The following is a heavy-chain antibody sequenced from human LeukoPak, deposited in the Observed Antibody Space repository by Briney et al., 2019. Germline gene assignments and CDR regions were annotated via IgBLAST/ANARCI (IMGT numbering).Heavy chain of an antibody. V-gene: IGHV4-59*01. D-gene: IGHD3-3*01. J-gene: IGHJ4*02. CDR3: ARVTRRSFDY. CDR2: IYYSGST. CDR1: GGSISSYY. Sequence: SETLSLTCTVSGGSISSYYWSWIRQPPGKGLEWIGYIYYSGSTNYNPSLKSRVTISVDTSKNQFSLKLSSVTAADTAVYYCARVTRRSFDYWGQGTLVTVSS.